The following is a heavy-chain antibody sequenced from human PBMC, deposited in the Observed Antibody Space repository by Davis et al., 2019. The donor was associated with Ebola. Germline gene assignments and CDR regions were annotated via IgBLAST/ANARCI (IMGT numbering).Heavy chain of an antibody. J-gene: IGHJ5*02. CDR2: ISGSGKTT. V-gene: IGHV3-23*01. Sequence: GESLKISCAVPGFNFSHYAMSWVRQAPGKGLEWVACISGSGKTTYYADSVEGRFNISRDNSRNTLSLQMNKMGGEDSAVYYCAKDKGFGVPPDWLGPWGQGVQVTVSS. CDR3: AKDKGFGVPPDWLGP. D-gene: IGHD3-16*01. CDR1: GFNFSHYA.